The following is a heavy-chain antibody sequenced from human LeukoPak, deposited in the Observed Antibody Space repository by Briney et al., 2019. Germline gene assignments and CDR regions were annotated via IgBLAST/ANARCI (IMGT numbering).Heavy chain of an antibody. V-gene: IGHV1-69*04. Sequence: PMASVKVSCKASGGTFSSYAISWVRQAPGQGLEWMGRIIPILGIANYAQKFQGRVTITADKSTSTAYMELSSLRSEDTAVYYCARGPITFGGVNPPHWGQGTLVTVSS. CDR3: ARGPITFGGVNPPH. J-gene: IGHJ4*02. D-gene: IGHD3-16*01. CDR1: GGTFSSYA. CDR2: IIPILGIA.